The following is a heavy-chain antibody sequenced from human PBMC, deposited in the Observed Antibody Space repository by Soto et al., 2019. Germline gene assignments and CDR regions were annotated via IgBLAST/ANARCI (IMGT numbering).Heavy chain of an antibody. J-gene: IGHJ4*02. CDR2: IWYDGSNK. V-gene: IGHV3-33*01. CDR1: GFTFSSYG. Sequence: QVQLVESGGGVVQPGRSLRLSCAASGFTFSSYGMHWVRQAPGKGLEWVAVIWYDGSNKYYADSVKGRFTISRDNSKNTLYLQMNSLRAEDTAVYYCARDVAGYRRLDYWGQGTLVTVSS. CDR3: ARDVAGYRRLDY. D-gene: IGHD5-18*01.